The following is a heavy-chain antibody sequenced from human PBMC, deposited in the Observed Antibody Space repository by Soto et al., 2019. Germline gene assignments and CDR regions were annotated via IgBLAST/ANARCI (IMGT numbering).Heavy chain of an antibody. J-gene: IGHJ4*02. CDR3: AKDTYYHDTSGYYVFDY. CDR1: GFTFSSYG. CDR2: ISYDGSKK. D-gene: IGHD3-22*01. Sequence: QVQLVESGGGEVQPGRSLRLSCAASGFTFSSYGIHWVRQAPGKGLVWVAVISYDGSKKNYLDSVKGRFTISRDNSKNTMYLEMNSLRAEDTAIYYCAKDTYYHDTSGYYVFDYWGQGTLVTVSS. V-gene: IGHV3-30*18.